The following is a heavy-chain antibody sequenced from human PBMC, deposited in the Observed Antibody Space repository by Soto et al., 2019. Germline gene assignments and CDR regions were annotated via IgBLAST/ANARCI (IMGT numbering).Heavy chain of an antibody. J-gene: IGHJ4*02. CDR2: IYWNDDK. D-gene: IGHD6-13*01. CDR3: AHRRQQLALGDWVLYY. V-gene: IGHV2-5*01. Sequence: SGPTLVNPTQTLTLTCTFSGFSLSTSGVGVGWIRQPPGKALEWLALIYWNDDKRYSPSLKSRLTITKDTSKNQVVLTMTNMDPVDTATYYCAHRRQQLALGDWVLYYWGQGTLVTVSS. CDR1: GFSLSTSGVG.